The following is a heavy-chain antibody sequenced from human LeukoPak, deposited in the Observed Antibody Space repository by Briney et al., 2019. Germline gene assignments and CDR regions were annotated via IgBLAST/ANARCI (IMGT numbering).Heavy chain of an antibody. D-gene: IGHD2-2*01. CDR2: ISGSGGST. V-gene: IGHV3-23*01. J-gene: IGHJ4*02. CDR1: GFTFSSHA. CDR3: AKDGSPDIVVVPAAMNY. Sequence: AGGSLRLSCAASGFTFSSHAMSWVRQAPGKGLEWVSAISGSGGSTYYADSVKGRFTISRDNSKNTLYLQMNSLRAEDTAVYYCAKDGSPDIVVVPAAMNYWGQGTLVTVSS.